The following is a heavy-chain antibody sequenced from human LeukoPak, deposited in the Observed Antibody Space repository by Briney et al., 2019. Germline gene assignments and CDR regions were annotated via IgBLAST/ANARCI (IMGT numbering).Heavy chain of an antibody. D-gene: IGHD2-8*01. Sequence: SETLSLTCSVSGGSITSYFWSWIRQPPGMELEWIGYIYHSGSTNYNPSLKSRVTISVDTSKNQFSLKLSSVTAADTAVYYCGRERDNGGSFDIWGQGTMVAVSS. CDR1: GGSITSYF. J-gene: IGHJ3*02. CDR2: IYHSGST. V-gene: IGHV4-59*01. CDR3: GRERDNGGSFDI.